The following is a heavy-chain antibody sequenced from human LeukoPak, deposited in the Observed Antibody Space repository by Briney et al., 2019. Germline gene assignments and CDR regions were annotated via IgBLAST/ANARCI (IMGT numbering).Heavy chain of an antibody. CDR1: GGSISSYY. D-gene: IGHD1-20*01. CDR3: ARLSVASYLSYNWNPSYFDY. CDR2: VYTSGGT. J-gene: IGHJ4*02. Sequence: SETLSLTCTVSGGSISSYYWSWIRQPPGKGLEWIGYVYTSGGTNYNPSLKSRVTISVDTSKNQFSLKLSSVTAADTAVYYCARLSVASYLSYNWNPSYFDYWGQGTLVTVSS. V-gene: IGHV4-4*09.